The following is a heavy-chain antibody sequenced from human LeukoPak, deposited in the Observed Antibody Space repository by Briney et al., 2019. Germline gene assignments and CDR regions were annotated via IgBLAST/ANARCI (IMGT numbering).Heavy chain of an antibody. CDR2: IYSGGST. CDR1: GFTVSSNY. V-gene: IGHV3-66*01. Sequence: GGSLRLSCAASGFTVSSNYMSWVRQASGKGLEWVSVIYSGGSTYYADSVKGRFTISRDNSKNTLFLQMNNLRADDTAVYYCAHGTMYQLDSWGQGTLVTVSS. J-gene: IGHJ4*02. CDR3: AHGTMYQLDS. D-gene: IGHD2-2*01.